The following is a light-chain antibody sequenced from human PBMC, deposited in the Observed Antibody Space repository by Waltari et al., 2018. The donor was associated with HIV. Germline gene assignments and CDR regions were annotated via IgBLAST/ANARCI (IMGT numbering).Light chain of an antibody. CDR3: QQTNSGPLT. CDR2: GAS. CDR1: QSISSH. J-gene: IGKJ4*01. Sequence: DIQMTQSPSSLSASVGDRVTITCRASQSISSHLNWYQQKPGKAPKLLIYGASSLESGVPSRFSGSGSGTDFTLTISSLQPEDFATYYCQQTNSGPLTFGGGTKAEI. V-gene: IGKV1-39*01.